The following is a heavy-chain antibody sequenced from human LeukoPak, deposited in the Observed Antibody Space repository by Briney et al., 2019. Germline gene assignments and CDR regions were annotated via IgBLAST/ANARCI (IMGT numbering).Heavy chain of an antibody. V-gene: IGHV1-69*01. J-gene: IGHJ3*02. Sequence: SVKVSCKASGGTFSSYAISWVRQAPGQGLEWMGGIIPIFGTASYAQKFQGRVTITGDESTSTAYMELSSLRSEDTAVYYCAKAPGYDFWSGYFVRDEGSGAFDIWGQGTMVTVSS. CDR2: IIPIFGTA. CDR3: AKAPGYDFWSGYFVRDEGSGAFDI. D-gene: IGHD3-3*01. CDR1: GGTFSSYA.